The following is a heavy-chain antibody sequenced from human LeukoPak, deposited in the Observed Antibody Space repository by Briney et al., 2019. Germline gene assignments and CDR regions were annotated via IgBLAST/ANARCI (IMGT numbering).Heavy chain of an antibody. D-gene: IGHD2-8*01. CDR2: IYYTGST. CDR1: GGSISGYY. Sequence: SETLSLTCTVSGGSISGYYWSWIRQPPGKGLDWIAYIYYTGSTNYNPSLKSRVTISLDTSKNQFSLKLSSVTAADTAVYYCARHGGYCTSGVCYNANFDYWGQGTLVTVSS. J-gene: IGHJ4*02. V-gene: IGHV4-59*01. CDR3: ARHGGYCTSGVCYNANFDY.